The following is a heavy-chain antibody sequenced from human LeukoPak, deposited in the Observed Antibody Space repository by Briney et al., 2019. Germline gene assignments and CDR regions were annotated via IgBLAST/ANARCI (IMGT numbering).Heavy chain of an antibody. CDR2: MNPTSGNT. CDR1: GYTFTTYG. D-gene: IGHD6-13*01. Sequence: GASVKVSCKASGYTFTTYGFNWLRQATGQGLEWMGWMNPTSGNTGYAQNFQGRVTMTRDTSTSTAYLELSSLGSEDTAVYYCTRNIAPGGKGYYFDYWGQGTLVTVSS. V-gene: IGHV1-8*01. J-gene: IGHJ4*02. CDR3: TRNIAPGGKGYYFDY.